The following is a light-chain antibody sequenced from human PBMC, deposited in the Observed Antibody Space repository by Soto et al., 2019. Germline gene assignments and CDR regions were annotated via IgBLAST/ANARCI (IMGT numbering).Light chain of an antibody. J-gene: IGKJ1*01. Sequence: DIQMTQSPSTLAASVGDGVTIACRASQSVSSWLAWYQQKPGKAPKLLIYDASSLERGVPSRFSGSGSGTEFTLTISSLQPDDFATYYCQQYNTYSPWTFGQGTKVEVK. CDR3: QQYNTYSPWT. CDR2: DAS. CDR1: QSVSSW. V-gene: IGKV1-5*01.